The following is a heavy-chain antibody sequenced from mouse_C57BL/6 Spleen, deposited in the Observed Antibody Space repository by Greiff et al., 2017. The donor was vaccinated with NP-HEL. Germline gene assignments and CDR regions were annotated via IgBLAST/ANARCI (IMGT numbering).Heavy chain of an antibody. CDR2: ISDGGSYT. D-gene: IGHD2-2*01. CDR3: ARDRGVTTPYYFDY. CDR1: GFTFSSYA. Sequence: DVQLVESGGGLVKPGGSLKLSCAASGFTFSSYAMSWVRQTPEKRLEWVATISDGGSYTYYPDNVKGRFTISRDNAKNNLYLQMSHLKSEDTAMYYCARDRGVTTPYYFDYWGQGTTLTVSS. J-gene: IGHJ2*01. V-gene: IGHV5-4*01.